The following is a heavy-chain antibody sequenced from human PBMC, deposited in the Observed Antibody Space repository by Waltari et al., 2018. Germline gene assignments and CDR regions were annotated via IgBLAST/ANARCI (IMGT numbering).Heavy chain of an antibody. Sequence: QMHLLQAGAELKKPGSSVTVTCKTSDYIFTDYYVQWVRQAPGHGREWIGWVSLISGRTKRAQKFQVRVTLTRDTSISTVHMEVSSLTSDDTAVYYCARDMGWDNGSYRFQLDFWVQGTLGTFSS. V-gene: IGHV1-2*02. CDR2: VSLISGRT. CDR3: ARDMGWDNGSYRFQLDF. J-gene: IGHJ4*02. CDR1: DYIFTDYY. D-gene: IGHD2-2*01.